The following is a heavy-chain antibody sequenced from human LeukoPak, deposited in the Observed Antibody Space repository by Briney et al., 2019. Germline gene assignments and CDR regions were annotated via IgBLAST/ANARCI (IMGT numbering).Heavy chain of an antibody. J-gene: IGHJ6*03. V-gene: IGHV3-23*01. CDR1: GFTFSSYA. Sequence: QPGGSLRLSCAASGFTFSSYAMSWVRQAPGKGLEWVSAISGSGGSTYYADSVKGRFTISRDNSKNTLYLQMNSLRAEDTAVYFCATVARGGYYYYFYMDVWGKGATVTVSS. D-gene: IGHD3-16*01. CDR2: ISGSGGST. CDR3: ATVARGGYYYYFYMDV.